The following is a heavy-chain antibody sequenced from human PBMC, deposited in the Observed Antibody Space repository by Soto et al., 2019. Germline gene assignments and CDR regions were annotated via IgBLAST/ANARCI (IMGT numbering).Heavy chain of an antibody. J-gene: IGHJ6*03. CDR3: TRHRWRDYYGSGSLEYLDV. D-gene: IGHD3-10*01. CDR2: IRSKANSYAT. V-gene: IGHV3-73*01. CDR1: GFTFSDSA. Sequence: GSLRLSCAASGFTFSDSAMHWVRQASGKGLEWVGRIRSKANSYATAYAASVKGRFTISRDDSKNTAYLQMNSLKTEDTAVYYCTRHRWRDYYGSGSLEYLDVWGKGTTVTVS.